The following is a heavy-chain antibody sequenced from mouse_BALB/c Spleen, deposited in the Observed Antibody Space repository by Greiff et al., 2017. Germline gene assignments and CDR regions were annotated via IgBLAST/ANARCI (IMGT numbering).Heavy chain of an antibody. CDR3: ARRGLYFDY. V-gene: IGHV5-12-2*01. J-gene: IGHJ2*01. CDR1: GFTFSSYT. CDR2: ISNGGGST. Sequence: EVKVVESGGGLVQPGGSLKLSCAASGFTFSSYTMSWVRQTPEKRLEWVAYISNGGGSTYYPDTVKGRFTISRDNAKNTLYLQMSSLKSEDTAMYYCARRGLYFDYWGQGTTLTVSS. D-gene: IGHD3-3*01.